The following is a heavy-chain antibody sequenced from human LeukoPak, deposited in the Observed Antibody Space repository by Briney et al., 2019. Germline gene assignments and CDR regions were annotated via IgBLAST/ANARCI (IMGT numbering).Heavy chain of an antibody. Sequence: GGSLRLSCAASGFTFSSYWMSWVRQAPGKGLEWVANIKQDGSEKYYVDSVKGRFTISRGNAKNSLYLQMNSLRAEDTAVYYCAREIAAAGNEWFDPWGQGTLVTVSS. CDR2: IKQDGSEK. J-gene: IGHJ5*02. CDR3: AREIAAAGNEWFDP. CDR1: GFTFSSYW. V-gene: IGHV3-7*01. D-gene: IGHD6-13*01.